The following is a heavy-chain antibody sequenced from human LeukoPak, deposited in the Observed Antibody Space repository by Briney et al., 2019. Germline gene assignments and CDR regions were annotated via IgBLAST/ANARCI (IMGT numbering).Heavy chain of an antibody. V-gene: IGHV4-38-2*02. CDR1: GYSISSGYY. D-gene: IGHD4/OR15-4a*01. Sequence: SETLSLTCTVSGYSISSGYYWGWIRQPPGKGLEWIGSIYHSGSTYYNPSLKSRVTISVDTSKNQFSLKLSSVTAADTAVYYCARSVLPLTFDYWGQGTLVTVSS. CDR2: IYHSGST. J-gene: IGHJ4*02. CDR3: ARSVLPLTFDY.